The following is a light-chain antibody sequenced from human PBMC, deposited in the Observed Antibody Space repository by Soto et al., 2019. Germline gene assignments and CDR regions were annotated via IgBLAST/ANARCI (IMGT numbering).Light chain of an antibody. CDR2: SNN. Sequence: QSVLTQPPSASGTPGQRVTISCSGSSSNIGSNTVNWYQQLPGTAPKLLIYSNNQRPSGVPDRFSGSKSGTSAFLAISGLQSEDEADYYCAAWDDSLNVVVFGGGTQLTVL. CDR1: SSNIGSNT. J-gene: IGLJ2*01. CDR3: AAWDDSLNVVV. V-gene: IGLV1-44*01.